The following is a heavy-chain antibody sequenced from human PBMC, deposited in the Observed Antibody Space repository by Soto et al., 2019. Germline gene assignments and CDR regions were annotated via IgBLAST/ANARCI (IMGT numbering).Heavy chain of an antibody. CDR1: GGTFSSYA. CDR2: IIPIFGTA. Sequence: ASVKVSCKASGGTFSSYAISWVRQAPGQGLEWMGGIIPIFGTANYAQKFQGRVTITADESTSTAYMELSSLGSEDTAVYYCARAATPGYCGGDCPSLDYWGQGTLVTVSS. CDR3: ARAATPGYCGGDCPSLDY. V-gene: IGHV1-69*13. J-gene: IGHJ4*02. D-gene: IGHD2-21*02.